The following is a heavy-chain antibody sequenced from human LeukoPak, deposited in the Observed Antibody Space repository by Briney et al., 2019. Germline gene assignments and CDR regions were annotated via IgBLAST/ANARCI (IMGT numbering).Heavy chain of an antibody. V-gene: IGHV4-38-2*02. J-gene: IGHJ3*02. CDR1: GYSSSSGYY. CDR2: IYYSGSS. CDR3: ARHKYSSGWPPEGAFDI. D-gene: IGHD6-19*01. Sequence: SEALSLTCTVSGYSSSSGYYWGWIRQPPGKGLEWIGSIYYSGSSDYKPSLKSRVPISVDTSKNQFSLKLSSVPAADTAVYYCARHKYSSGWPPEGAFDIWGQGTMVTVSS.